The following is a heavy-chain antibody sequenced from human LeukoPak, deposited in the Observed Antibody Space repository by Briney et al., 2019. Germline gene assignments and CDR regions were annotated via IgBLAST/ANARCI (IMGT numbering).Heavy chain of an antibody. CDR2: IRYDDSNK. V-gene: IGHV3-30*02. J-gene: IGHJ4*02. CDR1: GFTFSNYG. Sequence: GGSLRLSCVVSGFTFSNYGMQWVRQAPSKGLEWVTFIRYDDSNKYYADSVKGRFTISRDNSKNTVYLQMTSLRPEDTAIYYCAKDPDTFWSGYVYWGQCTLVTVSS. D-gene: IGHD3-3*01. CDR3: AKDPDTFWSGYVY.